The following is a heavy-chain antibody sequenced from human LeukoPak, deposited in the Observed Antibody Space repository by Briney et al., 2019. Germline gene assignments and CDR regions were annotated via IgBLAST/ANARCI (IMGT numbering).Heavy chain of an antibody. CDR3: ARLRNWAWDFDS. V-gene: IGHV4-59*01. CDR1: GGSISSYY. Sequence: PSETLSLTCTVSGGSISSYYWSWIRQPPGMGLEWIGYISYSGNTNYNPSLKSRVTISADTSKNQFSLKMSSVTAADTAVYFCARLRNWAWDFDSWGQGTLVTVSS. D-gene: IGHD7-27*01. CDR2: ISYSGNT. J-gene: IGHJ4*02.